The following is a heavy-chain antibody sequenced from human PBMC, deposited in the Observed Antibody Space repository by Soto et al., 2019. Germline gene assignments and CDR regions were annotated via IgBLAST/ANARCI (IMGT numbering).Heavy chain of an antibody. V-gene: IGHV4-59*01. J-gene: IGHJ4*01. CDR3: ARSTFGDQRHFDY. Sequence: SETLSLTCTVSGGSISSYYWSWIRQPPGKGLEWIGYIYYSGSTNYNPSLKSRVTISVDTSKNQFSLKLSSVTAADTAVYYCARSTFGDQRHFDYWGQETLVTVSS. CDR2: IYYSGST. CDR1: GGSISSYY. D-gene: IGHD3-16*01.